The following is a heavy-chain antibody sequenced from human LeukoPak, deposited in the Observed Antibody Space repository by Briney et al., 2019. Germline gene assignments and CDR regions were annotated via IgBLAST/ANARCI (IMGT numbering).Heavy chain of an antibody. CDR2: ISGSAGST. D-gene: IGHD4-17*01. CDR1: GFTFSSYA. V-gene: IGHV3-23*01. Sequence: GGSLRLSCAASGFTFSSYAMSWVRQAPGKGLEWVSVISGSAGSTYYADSVKGRFTISRDNSKDTLYLQMNSLRAEDTAVYYCAKDLTYGDFRFYYWGQGTLVTASS. J-gene: IGHJ4*02. CDR3: AKDLTYGDFRFYY.